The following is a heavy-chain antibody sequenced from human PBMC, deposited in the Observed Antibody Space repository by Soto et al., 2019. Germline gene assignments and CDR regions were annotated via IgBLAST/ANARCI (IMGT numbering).Heavy chain of an antibody. CDR3: ARGLISGSHYSGGWYYFDS. D-gene: IGHD1-26*01. CDR2: INHSGSA. V-gene: IGHV4-34*01. CDR1: GGSFNGYI. Sequence: SETLSLTCDVYGGSFNGYIWTCIRQTPGQGLQWIGQINHSGSANYNPSLKSRVTISVHTSNSQFSLELNSVTAADTAVYYCARGLISGSHYSGGWYYFDSWGQGTQVTVS. J-gene: IGHJ4*02.